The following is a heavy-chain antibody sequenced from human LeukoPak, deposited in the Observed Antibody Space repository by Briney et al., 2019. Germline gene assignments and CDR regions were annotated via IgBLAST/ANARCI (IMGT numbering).Heavy chain of an antibody. CDR3: ARDPGAFPYFFDC. Sequence: GGSLRLSCAVSGFTLSDYYMDWVRQAPGKGLECVSAISGDGVSPYYADSVRGRFTISRDNSKNTLYLQMNSLRVEDTAVYFCARDPGAFPYFFDCWGQGTLVTVSS. CDR1: GFTLSDYY. J-gene: IGHJ4*02. D-gene: IGHD4/OR15-4a*01. CDR2: ISGDGVSP. V-gene: IGHV3-23*01.